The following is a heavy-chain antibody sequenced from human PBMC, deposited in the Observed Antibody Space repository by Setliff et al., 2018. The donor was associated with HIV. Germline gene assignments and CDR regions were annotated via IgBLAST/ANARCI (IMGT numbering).Heavy chain of an antibody. V-gene: IGHV4-4*09. CDR1: GGSISGYY. D-gene: IGHD3-22*01. J-gene: IGHJ3*02. CDR2: IYSSGST. Sequence: PSETLSLTCTVSGGSISGYYWSWIRQSPGKGLEWIGYIYSSGSTNFNPSLKSRVTLSIGTSKNQFSLNLTSMTAADTAVYFCVRHGYYYDFIDIWGQGTVVTVSS. CDR3: VRHGYYYDFIDI.